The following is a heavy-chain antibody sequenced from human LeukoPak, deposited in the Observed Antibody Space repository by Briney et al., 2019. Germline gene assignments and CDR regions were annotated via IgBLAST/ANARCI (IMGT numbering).Heavy chain of an antibody. Sequence: PSETLSLTCTVSGGSISSYYWSWIRQPPGKGLEWIGYIYYSGSTNYNPSLRSRVTISVDTSKNQFSLKLSSVTAADTAVYYCARVAYCGGDCYYPDAFDIWGQGTMVTVSS. V-gene: IGHV4-59*01. J-gene: IGHJ3*02. D-gene: IGHD2-21*02. CDR3: ARVAYCGGDCYYPDAFDI. CDR2: IYYSGST. CDR1: GGSISSYY.